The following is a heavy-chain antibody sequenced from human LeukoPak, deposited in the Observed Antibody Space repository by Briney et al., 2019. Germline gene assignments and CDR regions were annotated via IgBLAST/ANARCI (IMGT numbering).Heavy chain of an antibody. CDR3: ARVAEGYVIIWYPFAAYFDY. Sequence: SETLSLTCTVSGGTLSRGGDYWTWIRQHPGQGLEWIGNTYYSGGTYSNPSLERRITISVNTSKKQYSLKLSPVTAADTAEYYCARVAEGYVIIWYPFAAYFDYCGQGTLGSASS. J-gene: IGHJ4*02. D-gene: IGHD6-13*01. V-gene: IGHV4-31*03. CDR1: GGTLSRGGDY. CDR2: TYYSGGT.